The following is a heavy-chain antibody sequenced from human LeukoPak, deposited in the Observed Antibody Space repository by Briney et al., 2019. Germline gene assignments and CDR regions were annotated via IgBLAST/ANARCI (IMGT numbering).Heavy chain of an antibody. J-gene: IGHJ6*03. CDR1: GGSLTDSSFF. CDR2: IYLDGRT. D-gene: IGHD1-26*01. V-gene: IGHV4-39*01. Sequence: SETLSLTCTVSGGSLTDSSFFWGWIRQSPGAGLEWIGKIYLDGRTNYDPSLRNRVTISVDTSKNQFSLRLTSVTAADRGVYYCVRLGGSYFRHGYYFYYMDVWGKGTTVTVSS. CDR3: VRLGGSYFRHGYYFYYMDV.